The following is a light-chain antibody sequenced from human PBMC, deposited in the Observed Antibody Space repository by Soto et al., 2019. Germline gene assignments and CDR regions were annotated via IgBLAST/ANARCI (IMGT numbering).Light chain of an antibody. V-gene: IGKV1-27*01. CDR3: QKYDNAPLT. CDR1: QDISTD. CDR2: AAY. J-gene: IGKJ4*01. Sequence: DIQMTQAPSSLSASVGDRVTITCRARQDISTDLAWYQQKPGKVPKLLLSAAYTLQSGVPPRFSGSGSGTEFTLTISSLQPEDVATYYCQKYDNAPLTFGGGTKVEIK.